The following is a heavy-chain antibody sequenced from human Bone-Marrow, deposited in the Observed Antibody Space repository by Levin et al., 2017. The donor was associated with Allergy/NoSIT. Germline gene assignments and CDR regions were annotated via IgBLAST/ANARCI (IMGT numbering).Heavy chain of an antibody. CDR2: IYISGST. J-gene: IGHJ3*02. Sequence: TSETLSLTCTVSGGSTSSSDFYWSWVRQPAGTTLEWIGRIYISGSTDYNPSLKSRVSMSLDTSKNQFSLELSSVTAADTAVYYCARERIRYPDWLLPRDAFDIWGQGTMVTVSP. V-gene: IGHV4-61*02. CDR1: GGSTSSSDFY. CDR3: ARERIRYPDWLLPRDAFDI. D-gene: IGHD3-9*01.